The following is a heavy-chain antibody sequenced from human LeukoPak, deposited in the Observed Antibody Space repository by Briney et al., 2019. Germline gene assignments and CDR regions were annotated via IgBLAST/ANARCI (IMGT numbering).Heavy chain of an antibody. CDR3: ARGGHYSSGWYSFDY. D-gene: IGHD6-19*01. CDR2: INPNSGGT. J-gene: IGHJ4*02. V-gene: IGHV1-2*06. Sequence: ASVKVSCKASGYTVTNYYMHWVRQAPGQGLEWMGRINPNSGGTNYAQKFQGRVTMTRDTSISTAYMELSRLRSDDTAVYYCARGGHYSSGWYSFDYWGQGTLVTVSS. CDR1: GYTVTNYY.